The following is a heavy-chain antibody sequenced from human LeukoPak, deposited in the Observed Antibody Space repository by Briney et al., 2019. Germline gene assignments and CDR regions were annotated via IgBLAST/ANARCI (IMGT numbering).Heavy chain of an antibody. CDR2: IYYSGST. CDR3: ARPEGGCSGGSCDPGAFDI. V-gene: IGHV4-61*01. J-gene: IGHJ3*02. Sequence: PSETLSLTCTVSGGSVSSGSYYWSWIRQPPGKGLEWIGYIYYSGSTNYNPSLKSRVTISVDTSKNQFSLKLSSVTAADTAVYYCARPEGGCSGGSCDPGAFDIWGQGTMVTVSS. D-gene: IGHD2-15*01. CDR1: GGSVSSGSYY.